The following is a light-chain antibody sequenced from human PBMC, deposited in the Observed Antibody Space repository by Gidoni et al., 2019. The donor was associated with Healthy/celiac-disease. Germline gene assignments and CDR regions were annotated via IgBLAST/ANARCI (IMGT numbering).Light chain of an antibody. CDR1: QSVSSSY. CDR3: QQYGAFT. J-gene: IGKJ2*01. CDR2: GAS. Sequence: ELVLTPSPCTLSLSPGESATLSCRASQSVSSSYLAWYQQKPGQAPRLLIDGASSRATGIPDRFSGSGSGTDFTITISRLEPEDFAVYDWQQYGAFTFGQGTKLEIK. V-gene: IGKV3-20*01.